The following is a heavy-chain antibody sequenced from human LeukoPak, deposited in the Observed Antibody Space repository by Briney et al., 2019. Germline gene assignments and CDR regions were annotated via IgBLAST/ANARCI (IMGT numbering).Heavy chain of an antibody. D-gene: IGHD3-10*01. CDR3: ARDPRYSYGSGSPH. V-gene: IGHV4-39*07. J-gene: IGHJ4*02. Sequence: SETLSLTCTVSGGSISSSSYYWGWIRQPPGKGLEWIGSIYYSGSTYYNPSLKSRVTISVDTSKNQFSLKLSSVTAADTAVYYCARDPRYSYGSGSPHWGQGTLVTVSS. CDR1: GGSISSSSYY. CDR2: IYYSGST.